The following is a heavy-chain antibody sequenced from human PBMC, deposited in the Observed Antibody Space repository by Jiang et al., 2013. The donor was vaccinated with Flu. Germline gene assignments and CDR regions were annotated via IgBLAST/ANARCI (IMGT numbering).Heavy chain of an antibody. V-gene: IGHV4-39*07. Sequence: GPGLVKPSETLSLTCTVSGGSISSSSYYWGWIRQPPGKGLEWIGSIYYSGSTYYNPSLKSRVTISVDTSKNQFSLKLSSVTAADTAVYYCARHFGDIVVVLAAHYFDYWGQGTLVTVSS. CDR1: GGSISSSSYY. CDR2: IYYSGST. J-gene: IGHJ4*02. CDR3: ARHFGDIVVVLAAHYFDY. D-gene: IGHD2-2*01.